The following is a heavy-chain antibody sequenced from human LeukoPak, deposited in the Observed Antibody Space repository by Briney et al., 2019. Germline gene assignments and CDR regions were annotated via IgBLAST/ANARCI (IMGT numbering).Heavy chain of an antibody. CDR3: AKDYIEYSSSSFWSYFGY. J-gene: IGHJ4*02. CDR2: ISWNSGTL. D-gene: IGHD6-6*01. CDR1: GFTFDDFA. V-gene: IGHV3-9*01. Sequence: PGGSLRLSCAASGFTFDDFAMHWVRQAPGKGLEWVSSISWNSGTLAYADSVKGRFTISRDNAKNSLYLQMNSLRAEDTALYYCAKDYIEYSSSSFWSYFGYWGQGTLVTVSS.